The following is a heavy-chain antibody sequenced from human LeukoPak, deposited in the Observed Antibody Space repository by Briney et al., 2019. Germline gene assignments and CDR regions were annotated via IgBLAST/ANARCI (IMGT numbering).Heavy chain of an antibody. CDR1: GGSISSGSYY. Sequence: PSETLSLTCTVSGGSISSGSYYWSWIRQHPGKGLEWIGYIYYSGSTYYNPSLKSRVIISVDTSKNQFSLKLSSVTDTAVYYCAREVITMVRGVIVTSRFDYWGQGTLVTVSS. CDR2: IYYSGST. V-gene: IGHV4-31*03. CDR3: AREVITMVRGVIVTSRFDY. J-gene: IGHJ4*02. D-gene: IGHD3-10*01.